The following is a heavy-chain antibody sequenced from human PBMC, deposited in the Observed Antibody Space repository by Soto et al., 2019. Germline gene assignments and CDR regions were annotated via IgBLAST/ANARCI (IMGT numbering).Heavy chain of an antibody. CDR2: INPNSGGT. V-gene: IGHV1-2*04. CDR3: AREGYCSGGSCYQYYFDY. CDR1: GYSFTGYY. J-gene: IGHJ4*02. D-gene: IGHD2-15*01. Sequence: ASVKVSCKASGYSFTGYYMHWVRQAPGQGLEWMGWINPNSGGTNYAQEFQGWVTMTRDTSISTAYMELSGLRSDDTAVYYCAREGYCSGGSCYQYYFDYWGQGTLVTVSS.